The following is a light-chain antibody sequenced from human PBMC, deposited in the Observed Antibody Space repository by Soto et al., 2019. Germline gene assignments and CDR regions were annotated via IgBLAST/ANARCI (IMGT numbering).Light chain of an antibody. J-gene: IGLJ3*02. CDR2: EGT. CDR3: CSYAGSSTWV. Sequence: QSALTQPASVSGSPGQSITISCTGTSSDVGSYNLVSWYQQHPGKAPKLMICEGTKRPSGVSDRFSGSKSGNMASLTVSGLQAEDEADYYCCSYAGSSTWVFGGGTKLTVL. V-gene: IGLV2-23*01. CDR1: SSDVGSYNL.